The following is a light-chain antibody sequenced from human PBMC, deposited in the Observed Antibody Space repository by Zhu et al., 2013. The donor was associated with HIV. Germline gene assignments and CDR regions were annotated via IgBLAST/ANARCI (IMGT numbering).Light chain of an antibody. Sequence: EIVLTQSPVTLSLSPGERATLSCRASQSVANSLAWYQQKPGQAPRLLIYGASTRATGIPARFSGSGSGTEFTLTINSLQSEDFAVYYCQQYNNWPPYTFGQGTKLEIK. CDR1: QSVANS. J-gene: IGKJ2*01. CDR2: GAS. V-gene: IGKV3-15*01. CDR3: QQYNNWPPYT.